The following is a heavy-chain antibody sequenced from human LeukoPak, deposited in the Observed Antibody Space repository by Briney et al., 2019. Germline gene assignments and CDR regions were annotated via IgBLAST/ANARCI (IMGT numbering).Heavy chain of an antibody. V-gene: IGHV1-18*01. CDR1: GYTFSSYG. D-gene: IGHD1-26*01. CDR2: ISAYNGNT. Sequence: ASVNVSCKASGYTFSSYGISWVRQAPGQGLEWMGWISAYNGNTNYAQKLQGRVTMTTDTSTSTAYMEVRSLRSDDTAVYYCARSPVVGAHSPHFDYWGQGTLVTVSS. J-gene: IGHJ4*02. CDR3: ARSPVVGAHSPHFDY.